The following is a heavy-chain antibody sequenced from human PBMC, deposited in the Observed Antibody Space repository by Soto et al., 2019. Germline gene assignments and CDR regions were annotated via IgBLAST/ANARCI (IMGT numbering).Heavy chain of an antibody. CDR2: ISGSAGSR. J-gene: IGHJ4*02. CDR3: AKLVGITIYNHFDY. CDR1: GFIFRNYA. Sequence: GGSLRLSCAASGFIFRNYAMSWVRQAPGKGLEWVSAISGSAGSRYYADSVKGRFTISRDNSKNTLYLQMNSLRAEDTAVYYCAKLVGITIYNHFDYWGQGTLVTVSS. D-gene: IGHD3-3*01. V-gene: IGHV3-23*01.